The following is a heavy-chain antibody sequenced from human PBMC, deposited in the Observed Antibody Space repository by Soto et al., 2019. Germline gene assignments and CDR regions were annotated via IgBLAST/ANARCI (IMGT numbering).Heavy chain of an antibody. CDR1: GYSFTSYW. Sequence: GESLKISCKGSGYSFTSYWIGWVRQMPGKGLEWMGIIYPGDSDTRYSPSFQGQVTISADKSISTAYLQWSSLKASDTAMYYCARHVPWSSSLVAASSFYYYYYMDVWGKGTTVTVS. D-gene: IGHD2-15*01. CDR2: IYPGDSDT. J-gene: IGHJ6*03. V-gene: IGHV5-51*01. CDR3: ARHVPWSSSLVAASSFYYYYYMDV.